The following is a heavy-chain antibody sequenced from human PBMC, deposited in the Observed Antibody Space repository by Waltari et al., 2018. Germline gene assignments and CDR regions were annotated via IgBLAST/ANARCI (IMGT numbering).Heavy chain of an antibody. CDR1: GYTCTSYD. CDR2: MDPTSGNT. D-gene: IGHD6-19*01. J-gene: IGHJ4*02. V-gene: IGHV1-8*02. CDR3: ARGLISSGWPGGDY. Sequence: QVQLVQSGAEVKKPGASVKVSCKPSGYTCTSYDLNCVLQATGPGLEWMGWMDPTSGNTGYAQKFQGRVTMTRNTSISTAYMELSSLRSEDTAVYYCARGLISSGWPGGDYWGQGTLVTVSS.